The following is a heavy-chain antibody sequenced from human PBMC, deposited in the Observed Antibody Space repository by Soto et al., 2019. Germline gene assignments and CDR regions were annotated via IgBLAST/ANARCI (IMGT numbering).Heavy chain of an antibody. CDR3: ARRWGRTFDY. Sequence: SETLSLTCTVSGGSISSYYWSWIRQPPGKGLEWIGFIYYSGSTNYNPSLKSRVTISVDTSKNQFSLKLSSVTAADTAVYYCARRWGRTFDYWGQGTLVTVSS. V-gene: IGHV4-59*08. D-gene: IGHD7-27*01. J-gene: IGHJ4*02. CDR1: GGSISSYY. CDR2: IYYSGST.